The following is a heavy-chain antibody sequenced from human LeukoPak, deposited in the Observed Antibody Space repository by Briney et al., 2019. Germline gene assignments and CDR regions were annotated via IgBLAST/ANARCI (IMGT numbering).Heavy chain of an antibody. CDR1: GGSISSYY. Sequence: SETLSLTCTVSGGSISSYYWSWIRQPPGEGLEWIGYIYYSGSTNYNPSLKSRVTISVDTSKNQFSLKLSSVTAADTAVYYCARVSSERAFDYWGQGTLVTVSS. CDR2: IYYSGST. D-gene: IGHD6-25*01. J-gene: IGHJ4*02. CDR3: ARVSSERAFDY. V-gene: IGHV4-59*01.